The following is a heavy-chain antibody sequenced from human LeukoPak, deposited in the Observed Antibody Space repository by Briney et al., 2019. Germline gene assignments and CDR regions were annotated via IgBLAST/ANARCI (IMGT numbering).Heavy chain of an antibody. Sequence: AGGSLRLSCAASGFTFSSYAMSWVRQAPGKGLEWVSAISGSGGSTYYADSVKGRFTISRDNSKNTLYLQMNSLRAEDTAVYYCAKDCGSGSYYLYYFDCWGQGTLVTVSS. CDR2: ISGSGGST. D-gene: IGHD3-10*01. V-gene: IGHV3-23*01. CDR1: GFTFSSYA. CDR3: AKDCGSGSYYLYYFDC. J-gene: IGHJ4*02.